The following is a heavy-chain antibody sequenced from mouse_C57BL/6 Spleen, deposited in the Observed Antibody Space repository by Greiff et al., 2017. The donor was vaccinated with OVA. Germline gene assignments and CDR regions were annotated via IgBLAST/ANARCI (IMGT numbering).Heavy chain of an antibody. V-gene: IGHV1-82*01. CDR2: IYPGDGDT. CDR3: ARYGSSYNFDY. CDR1: GYAFSSSW. J-gene: IGHJ2*01. D-gene: IGHD1-1*01. Sequence: QVQLKQSGPELVKPGASVKISCKASGYAFSSSWMNWVKQRPGKGLEWIGRIYPGDGDTNYNGKFKGKATLTADKSSSTAYMQLSSLTSEDSAVYFCARYGSSYNFDYWGQGTTLTVSS.